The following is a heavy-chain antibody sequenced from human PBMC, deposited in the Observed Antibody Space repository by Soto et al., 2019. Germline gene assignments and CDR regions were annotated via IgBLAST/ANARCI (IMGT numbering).Heavy chain of an antibody. CDR2: IGPYKGGK. CDR1: GYSFVSHG. V-gene: IGHV1-18*04. Sequence: QIQLVQSGPEVKKPGASVRLSCKASGYSFVSHGISWVRQAPGQGLEWMAWIGPYKGGKKYAQRLQGRVTVPTDTHTSSVYMELRNLGPDDTAVYYCASDVQHWWEYATGGFDYWGPGTLVAVSS. J-gene: IGHJ4*02. CDR3: ASDVQHWWEYATGGFDY. D-gene: IGHD2-8*02.